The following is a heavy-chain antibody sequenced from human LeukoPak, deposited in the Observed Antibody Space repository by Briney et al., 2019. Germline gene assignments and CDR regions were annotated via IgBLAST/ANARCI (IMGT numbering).Heavy chain of an antibody. CDR1: GFTFSSYW. J-gene: IGHJ4*02. CDR2: INSDGSSA. V-gene: IGHV3-74*01. Sequence: GGSLRLSCAASGFTFSSYWMHWVRQAPGKGLVWVSRINSDGSSASYADSVKGRFTISRDNAKNTLYLQMNSLRAEDTAVYYCARGYYDFWSGYYNYWGQGTLVTVSS. D-gene: IGHD3-3*01. CDR3: ARGYYDFWSGYYNY.